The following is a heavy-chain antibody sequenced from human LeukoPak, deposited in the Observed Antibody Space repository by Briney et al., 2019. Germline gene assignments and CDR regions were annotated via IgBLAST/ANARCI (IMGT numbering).Heavy chain of an antibody. J-gene: IGHJ5*02. CDR2: ISWNSGSI. CDR1: GFTFDDYA. Sequence: GGSLRLSCAASGFTFDDYAMHWVRQAPGKGLEWVSGISWNSGSIGYADSVKGRFTISRDNAKNSLYLQMNSLRAEDTALYYCAKDIAAAGTGWFDPWGQGTLVTVSS. CDR3: AKDIAAAGTGWFDP. V-gene: IGHV3-9*01. D-gene: IGHD6-13*01.